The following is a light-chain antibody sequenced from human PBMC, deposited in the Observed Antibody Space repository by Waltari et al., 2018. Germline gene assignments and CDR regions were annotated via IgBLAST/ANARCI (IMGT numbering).Light chain of an antibody. Sequence: SYDLIQSPSVSVSPGQTATITCSGAEVEKKYVCWYQQKPGQSPVLVIYEDVRRPSEIPQRFSGSNSGNTATLTISGTQPMDEADYYCQAWDSGVAGVFGTGTKVTVL. CDR3: QAWDSGVAGV. V-gene: IGLV3-1*01. J-gene: IGLJ1*01. CDR2: EDV. CDR1: EVEKKY.